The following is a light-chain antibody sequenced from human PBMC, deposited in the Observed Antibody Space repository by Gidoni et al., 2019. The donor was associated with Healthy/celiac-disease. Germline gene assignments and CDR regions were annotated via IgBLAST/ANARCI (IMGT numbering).Light chain of an antibody. CDR1: QSISSW. V-gene: IGKV1-5*01. CDR2: DAS. CDR3: QQYNSYGLT. Sequence: DIQMTQSPSTLSASVGDRVTITCRASQSISSWLAWYQQKPGKAPKLLIYDASSLESGVPSRFSGSGSGKEFTLTISSLQPDDFATYYCQQYNSYGLTFGGGTKVEIK. J-gene: IGKJ4*01.